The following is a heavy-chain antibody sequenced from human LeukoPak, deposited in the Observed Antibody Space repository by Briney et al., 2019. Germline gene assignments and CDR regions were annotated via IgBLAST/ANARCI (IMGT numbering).Heavy chain of an antibody. Sequence: SETLSLTCTVSGGSIRNYYWSWIRQPPGKGLEWIGYIYDSGSPNYNPSLKSRVTIAVDTSKNLFSLKLSSVTAADTAVYYCARGVALADYYFDYWGQGTLVTVSS. V-gene: IGHV4-59*01. CDR1: GGSIRNYY. CDR3: ARGVALADYYFDY. J-gene: IGHJ4*02. CDR2: IYDSGSP. D-gene: IGHD6-19*01.